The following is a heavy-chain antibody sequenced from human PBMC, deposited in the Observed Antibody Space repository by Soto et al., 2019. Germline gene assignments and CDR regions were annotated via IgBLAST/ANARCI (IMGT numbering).Heavy chain of an antibody. CDR1: GGTFSSYA. Sequence: SVKVSCKASGGTFSSYAISWVRQAPGQGLEWMGGIIPIFGTANYAQKFQGRVTITADKSTSTAYMELSSLRSEDTAVYYCARDREMATSTGDAFDIRGQGTMVTVSS. CDR3: ARDREMATSTGDAFDI. J-gene: IGHJ3*02. D-gene: IGHD5-12*01. V-gene: IGHV1-69*06. CDR2: IIPIFGTA.